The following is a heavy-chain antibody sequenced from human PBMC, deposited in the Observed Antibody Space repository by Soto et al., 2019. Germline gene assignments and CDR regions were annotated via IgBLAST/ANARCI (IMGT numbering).Heavy chain of an antibody. CDR1: DGSLTSYF. CDR2: IFYSGTT. Sequence: SETLSLTCSVSDGSLTSYFWSWIRQPPGKGLEWIGYIFYSGTTNYNPSLKSRLTISIDTSRNRFALKLNSVTAADTAVYYCARGRGGTYDAFVIWGQGTMVTVS. CDR3: ARGRGGTYDAFVI. D-gene: IGHD1-26*01. J-gene: IGHJ3*02. V-gene: IGHV4-59*01.